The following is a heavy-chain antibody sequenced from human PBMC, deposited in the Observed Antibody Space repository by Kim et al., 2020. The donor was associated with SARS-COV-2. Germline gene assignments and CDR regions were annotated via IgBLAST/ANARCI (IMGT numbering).Heavy chain of an antibody. J-gene: IGHJ4*02. CDR2: IYIGGST. CDR1: GFTVSNNF. V-gene: IGHV3-53*01. CDR3: ARGTGHYFDH. Sequence: GGSLRLSCAASGFTVSNNFMNWVRQAPGKGLEWVSVIYIGGSTYYADSVKGRFTISRDNSKNTLYLQMTSLRAEDTAVYYCARGTGHYFDHWGQGTLVTVSS.